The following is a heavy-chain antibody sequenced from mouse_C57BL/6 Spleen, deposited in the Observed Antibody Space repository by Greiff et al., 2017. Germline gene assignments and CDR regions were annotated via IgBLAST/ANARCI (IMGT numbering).Heavy chain of an antibody. D-gene: IGHD2-1*01. J-gene: IGHJ4*01. CDR3: ARGGNYAFYYAMDD. CDR1: GYTFTSYW. Sequence: QVQLQQPGAELVKPGASVKMSCKASGYTFTSYWITWVKQRPGQGLEWIGDIYPGSGSTNYNEKFKSKATLTVDTSSSTAYMQLSSLTSEDSAVYYCARGGNYAFYYAMDDWGQGTSVTVSS. CDR2: IYPGSGST. V-gene: IGHV1-55*01.